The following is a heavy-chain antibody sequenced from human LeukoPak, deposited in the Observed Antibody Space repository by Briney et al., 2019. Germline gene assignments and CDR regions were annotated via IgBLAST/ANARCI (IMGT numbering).Heavy chain of an antibody. CDR2: ISGSGAST. Sequence: GGTLRLSCAASGFTFSSYGMSWVRQAPGMGLEWVSAISGSGASTYYADSVKGRFTISRDNSKNTLYLQMNSLRAEDTAVYYCARVDIAVAGDAATYFDYWGQGTLVTVSS. V-gene: IGHV3-23*01. D-gene: IGHD6-19*01. CDR1: GFTFSSYG. CDR3: ARVDIAVAGDAATYFDY. J-gene: IGHJ4*02.